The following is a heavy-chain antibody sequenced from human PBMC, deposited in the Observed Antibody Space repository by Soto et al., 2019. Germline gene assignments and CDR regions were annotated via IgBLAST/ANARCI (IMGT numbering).Heavy chain of an antibody. CDR1: VGSISTVGHY. CDR2: IYHTGST. CDR3: LRATGTLRSRYCDY. Sequence: SETLSLTCSVSVGSISTVGHYWTWIRQPPGKGLEWIGSIYHTGSTYYSKSLRRRLTMSVDTSKRQFSLRLSSVSAADMAVFYCLRATGTLRSRYCDYWGQGSLVTVSS. D-gene: IGHD1-1*01. J-gene: IGHJ4*02. V-gene: IGHV4-31*03.